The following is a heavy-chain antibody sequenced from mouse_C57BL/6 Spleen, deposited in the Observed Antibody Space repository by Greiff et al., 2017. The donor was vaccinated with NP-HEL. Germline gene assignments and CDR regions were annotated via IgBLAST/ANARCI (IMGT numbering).Heavy chain of an antibody. J-gene: IGHJ4*01. V-gene: IGHV3-1*01. CDR1: GYSITSGYD. CDR2: ISYSGST. Sequence: EVKLVESGPGMVKPSQSLSLTCTVTGYSITSGYDWHWIRHFPGNKLEWMGYISYSGSTNYNPSLKSRISITHDTSKNHFFLKLNSVTTEDTATYYCARGGDYDGTGAMDYWGQGTSVTVSS. CDR3: ARGGDYDGTGAMDY. D-gene: IGHD2-4*01.